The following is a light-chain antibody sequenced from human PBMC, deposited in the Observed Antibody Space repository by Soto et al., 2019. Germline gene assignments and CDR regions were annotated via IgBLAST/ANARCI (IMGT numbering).Light chain of an antibody. V-gene: IGLV2-18*02. Sequence: QSALTQPPSVSGSPGQSVAISCSGSSSDVGSNNRVSWYQQSPGTAPKLMIYDVTNWPSGVPDRFSGSKSGNTASLTISGLQAEDEADYYCSSFTTSSTYVFGTGTKLTVL. J-gene: IGLJ1*01. CDR2: DVT. CDR3: SSFTTSSTYV. CDR1: SSDVGSNNR.